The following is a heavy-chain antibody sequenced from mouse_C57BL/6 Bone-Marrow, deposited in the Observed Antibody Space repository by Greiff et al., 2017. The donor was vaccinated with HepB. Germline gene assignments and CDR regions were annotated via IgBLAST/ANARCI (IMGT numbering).Heavy chain of an antibody. Sequence: QVQLQQPGAELVKPGASVKLSCKASGYTFTSYWMQWVKQRPGQGLEWIGEIDPSDSYTNYNQKFKGKATLTVDTSSSTAYMQLSSLTSEDSAVYYCARGFITTVVATNYWGQGTTLTVSS. D-gene: IGHD1-1*01. CDR3: ARGFITTVVATNY. V-gene: IGHV1-50*01. CDR2: IDPSDSYT. J-gene: IGHJ2*01. CDR1: GYTFTSYW.